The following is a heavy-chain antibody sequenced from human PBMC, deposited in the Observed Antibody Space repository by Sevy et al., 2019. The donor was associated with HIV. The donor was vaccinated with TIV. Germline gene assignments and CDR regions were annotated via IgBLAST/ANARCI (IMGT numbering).Heavy chain of an antibody. D-gene: IGHD4-17*01. CDR2: IWFDGSNT. J-gene: IGHJ4*02. CDR3: ARDLEFYDNGDYGPAFMPDY. V-gene: IGHV3-33*01. CDR1: GFTFSSYG. Sequence: GGSLRLSCAASGFTFSSYGMHWVRQAPGKGLEWVALIWFDGSNTYYADSVKGRFTISRDIAKNTLHLQMNSLGCEDTAVYYCARDLEFYDNGDYGPAFMPDYWGQGTLVTVSS.